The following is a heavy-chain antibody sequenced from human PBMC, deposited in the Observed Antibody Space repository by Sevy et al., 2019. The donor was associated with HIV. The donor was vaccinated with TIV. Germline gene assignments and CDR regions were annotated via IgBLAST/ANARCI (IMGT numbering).Heavy chain of an antibody. CDR3: ARETVSDSSSWYNAFDI. V-gene: IGHV1-18*01. J-gene: IGHJ3*02. CDR1: GYTFTSYG. Sequence: ASVKVSCKASGYTFTSYGISWVRQAPGQGLEWMGWISAYNGNTNYAQKLQGRVTMTTDTSTSIAYMELRSLRSDDTAVYYCARETVSDSSSWYNAFDIWGQGTMVTVSS. CDR2: ISAYNGNT. D-gene: IGHD6-13*01.